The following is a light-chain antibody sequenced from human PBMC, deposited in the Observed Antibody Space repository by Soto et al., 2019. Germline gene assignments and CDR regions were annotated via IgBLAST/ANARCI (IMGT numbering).Light chain of an antibody. Sequence: IQMTQSPSSLSASVGDRVTITCRASQRIGTYLNWYQQRPGKAPRLLISPISTLQRGVPSRFSGSGSATDLTRTMTGLQPEDFATYFCQQSYSTPYPFGQGTKLEIK. CDR2: PIS. CDR3: QQSYSTPYP. J-gene: IGKJ2*01. V-gene: IGKV1-39*01. CDR1: QRIGTY.